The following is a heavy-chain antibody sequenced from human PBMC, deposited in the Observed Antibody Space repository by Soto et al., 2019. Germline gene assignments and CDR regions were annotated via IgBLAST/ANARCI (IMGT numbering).Heavy chain of an antibody. D-gene: IGHD5-12*01. J-gene: IGHJ1*01. Sequence: PXETLSLTCVVSGYVITSGYCWGWIRQPPGKGLEWIGTVDHSGSTYYDPSLQGRVTISIDTSKNQFSLKLTSVTAADTALYYCARYFHTYSGPPIWGQGTLVTVSS. CDR2: VDHSGST. CDR3: ARYFHTYSGPPI. V-gene: IGHV4-38-2*01. CDR1: GYVITSGYC.